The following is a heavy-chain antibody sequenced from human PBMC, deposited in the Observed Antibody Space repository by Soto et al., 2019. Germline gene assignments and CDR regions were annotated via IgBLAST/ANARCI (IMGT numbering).Heavy chain of an antibody. J-gene: IGHJ4*02. Sequence: ASVKVSCKASGYTFTSYGISWVRQAPGQGLEWMGWISAYNGNTNYAQKLQGRVTMTTDTSTSTAYMELRSLRSDDTAVYYCARGPITIFGAVIEFDYWGQGTLVTVSS. CDR2: ISAYNGNT. CDR3: ARGPITIFGAVIEFDY. D-gene: IGHD3-3*01. CDR1: GYTFTSYG. V-gene: IGHV1-18*01.